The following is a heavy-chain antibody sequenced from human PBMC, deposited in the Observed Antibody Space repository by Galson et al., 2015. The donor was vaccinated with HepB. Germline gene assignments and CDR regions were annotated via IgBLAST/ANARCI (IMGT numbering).Heavy chain of an antibody. CDR3: ARQSGRWLQLALDY. D-gene: IGHD5-24*01. J-gene: IGHJ4*02. Sequence: SLRLSCADSGFTFSSNRMNWVRQAPGKGLEWVPYISSSSSTIYYADSVKGRFTIFRDNAKNSLYLQMNSLRAEDTAVYYCARQSGRWLQLALDYWGQGTLVTVSS. CDR2: ISSSSSTI. CDR1: GFTFSSNR. V-gene: IGHV3-48*04.